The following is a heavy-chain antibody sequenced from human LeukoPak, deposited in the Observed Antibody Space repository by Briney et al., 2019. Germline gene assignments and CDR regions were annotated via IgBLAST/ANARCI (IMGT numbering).Heavy chain of an antibody. J-gene: IGHJ4*02. CDR3: AKNIGGYDY. V-gene: IGHV3-23*01. CDR1: GFSFSSYG. Sequence: GGSLRLSCSASGFSFSSYGMSWVRQAPGKGLEWVSGLSASDGSAYYADSVKGRFNISRDNSKNTLYLQMNSLRAEDTALYYCAKNIGGYDYWGQGTLVTVSS. D-gene: IGHD5-12*01. CDR2: LSASDGSA.